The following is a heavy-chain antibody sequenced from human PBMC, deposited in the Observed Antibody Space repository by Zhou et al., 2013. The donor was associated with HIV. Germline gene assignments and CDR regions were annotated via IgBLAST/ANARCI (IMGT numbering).Heavy chain of an antibody. J-gene: IGHJ5*02. CDR3: ARQPRAAISWFDP. Sequence: EVQLLESGGGLVQPGGSLRLSCAASGFTFSSYAMSWVRQAPGKGLEWVSGISGSGGSTYYADSVKGRVIISRDNSKNSLYLQMNSLRAEDTAVYYCARQPRAAISWFDPWGQGTQVTVSS. V-gene: IGHV3-23*01. CDR2: ISGSGGST. D-gene: IGHD2-2*01. CDR1: GFTFSSYA.